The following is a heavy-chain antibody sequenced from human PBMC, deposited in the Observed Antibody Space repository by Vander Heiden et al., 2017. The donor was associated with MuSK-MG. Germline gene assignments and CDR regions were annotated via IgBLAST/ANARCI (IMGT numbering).Heavy chain of an antibody. Sequence: EVQLVESGGGLVQPGGSLRLSCAASRFTFSSYWMSWVRQAPGKGLEWVANIKQDGSEKYYVDSVRGRFTISRDNAKNSLYLQMNSLRAEDTAVYYCASELEFAGGQGTLVTVSS. CDR2: IKQDGSEK. CDR3: ASELEFA. J-gene: IGHJ4*02. V-gene: IGHV3-7*01. CDR1: RFTFSSYW. D-gene: IGHD1-1*01.